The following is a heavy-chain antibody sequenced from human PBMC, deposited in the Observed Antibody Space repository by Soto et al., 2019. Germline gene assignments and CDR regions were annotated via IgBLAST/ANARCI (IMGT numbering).Heavy chain of an antibody. CDR1: GYNFTGYY. Sequence: ASVKVSCKASGYNFTGYYIHWVRQAPGQGLEWMGWINPNSGGTNYAQNFQGRVTMTRDTSIRTAYMELSRLGSGDTAVYYCARDGVCTSATCGEFDYYYYCGTDVSGQVTTVTVSS. D-gene: IGHD2-2*01. CDR2: INPNSGGT. CDR3: ARDGVCTSATCGEFDYYYYCGTDV. J-gene: IGHJ6*02. V-gene: IGHV1-2*02.